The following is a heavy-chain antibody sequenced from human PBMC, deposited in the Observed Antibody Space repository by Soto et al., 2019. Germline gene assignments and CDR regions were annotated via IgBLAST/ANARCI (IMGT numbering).Heavy chain of an antibody. J-gene: IGHJ4*02. V-gene: IGHV3-33*01. CDR1: GFTFSNYG. CDR2: IWYDGGNK. D-gene: IGHD3-16*01. CDR3: ARDGDVNTGFGKDY. Sequence: QVQLVESGGGVVQPGRSLRLSCAASGFTFSNYGMHWVRQAPGEGLEWVAFIWYDGGNKYYAESVKGRFTISRDNSKNTLYLQMNSLRAEDTAVYYCARDGDVNTGFGKDYWGQGTLVTVSS.